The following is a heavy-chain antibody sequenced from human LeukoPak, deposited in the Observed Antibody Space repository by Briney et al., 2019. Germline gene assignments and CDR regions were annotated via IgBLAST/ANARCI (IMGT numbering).Heavy chain of an antibody. D-gene: IGHD5-18*01. V-gene: IGHV1-2*02. CDR2: INPNSGGT. CDR3: ASTGRGYSYARRYYFDY. Sequence: ASVKVSCKASGYTFTGYYMHWVRQAPGQGLEWMGWINPNSGGTNYAQKFQGRVTTTRDTSISTAYMELSRLRSDDTAVYYCASTGRGYSYARRYYFDYWGQGTLVTVSS. J-gene: IGHJ4*02. CDR1: GYTFTGYY.